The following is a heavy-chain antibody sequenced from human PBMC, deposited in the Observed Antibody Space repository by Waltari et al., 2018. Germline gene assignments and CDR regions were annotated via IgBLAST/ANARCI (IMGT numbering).Heavy chain of an antibody. CDR1: GASIRGYH. J-gene: IGHJ3*02. V-gene: IGHV4-59*01. D-gene: IGHD3-3*01. Sequence: VQLQESGPGLVKPSETLSLTCAVSGASIRGYHWTWIRQPPGGGLEWIGHISYSGDTAYGPSLRSRVTISVDTSKNHFSLKLTSVTAADTAVYYCARATVFGVVTDTFDIWSQGTMVTVSS. CDR2: ISYSGDT. CDR3: ARATVFGVVTDTFDI.